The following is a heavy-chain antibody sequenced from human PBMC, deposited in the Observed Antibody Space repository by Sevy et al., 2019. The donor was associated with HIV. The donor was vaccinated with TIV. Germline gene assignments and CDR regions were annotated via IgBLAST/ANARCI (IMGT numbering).Heavy chain of an antibody. CDR1: GFTFTNYA. D-gene: IGHD3-22*01. Sequence: GGSLRLSCAASGFTFTNYAMNWVRQAPGKGLEWVSGISDSGDTTHYAESVKGRFTISRDNSKNTVSLQMSSLRAEDTAIYYCARTITMIVVVITRVDAFDIWGQGTMVTVSS. V-gene: IGHV3-23*01. J-gene: IGHJ3*02. CDR3: ARTITMIVVVITRVDAFDI. CDR2: ISDSGDTT.